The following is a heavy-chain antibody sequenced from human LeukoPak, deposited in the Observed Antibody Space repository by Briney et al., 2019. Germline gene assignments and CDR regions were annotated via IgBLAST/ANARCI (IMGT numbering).Heavy chain of an antibody. J-gene: IGHJ4*02. D-gene: IGHD3-3*01. CDR2: IYYSGST. V-gene: IGHV4-59*08. Sequence: SETLPLTCTVSGGSISSYYWSWIRQPPGKGLEWIGYIYYSGSTNYNPSLKSRVTISVDTSKNQFSLKLSSVTAADTAVYYCARGIDFWSGYLTYFDYWGQGTLVTVSS. CDR3: ARGIDFWSGYLTYFDY. CDR1: GGSISSYY.